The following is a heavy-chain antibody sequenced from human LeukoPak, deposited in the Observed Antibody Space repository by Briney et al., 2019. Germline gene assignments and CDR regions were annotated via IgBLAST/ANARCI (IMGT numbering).Heavy chain of an antibody. V-gene: IGHV3-48*03. D-gene: IGHD6-19*01. J-gene: IGHJ4*02. CDR2: ISSSGSAI. Sequence: GGSLRLSCAASGFTFSSYAMTWVRQAPGKGLEWVSYISSSGSAIYYADSVKGRFTISRDNAKNSLYLQMNSLRVEDTAVYYCASGAQWLVPLFDYWGQGTLVTVSS. CDR1: GFTFSSYA. CDR3: ASGAQWLVPLFDY.